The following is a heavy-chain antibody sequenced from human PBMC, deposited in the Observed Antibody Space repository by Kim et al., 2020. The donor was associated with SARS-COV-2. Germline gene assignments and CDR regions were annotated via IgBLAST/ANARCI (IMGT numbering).Heavy chain of an antibody. CDR3: ARNRQRAGTGVDY. Sequence: YALSVKGRITLNPDTPKHQFSLQLNSVTPEDTAVYYCARNRQRAGTGVDYWGQGTLVTVSS. J-gene: IGHJ4*02. V-gene: IGHV6-1*01. D-gene: IGHD6-19*01.